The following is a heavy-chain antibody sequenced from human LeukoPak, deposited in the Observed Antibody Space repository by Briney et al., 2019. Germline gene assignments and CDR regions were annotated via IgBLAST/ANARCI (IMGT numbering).Heavy chain of an antibody. CDR3: ARTRSGSAPPII. V-gene: IGHV1-69*05. CDR2: IIPIFGTA. J-gene: IGHJ3*02. D-gene: IGHD1-26*01. Sequence: ASVKVSCKASGYTFTSYGISWVRQAPGQGLEWMGGIIPIFGTANYAQKFQGRVTITTDESTSTAYMELSSLRSEDTAVYYCARTRSGSAPPIIWGQGTVVTVSS. CDR1: GYTFTSYG.